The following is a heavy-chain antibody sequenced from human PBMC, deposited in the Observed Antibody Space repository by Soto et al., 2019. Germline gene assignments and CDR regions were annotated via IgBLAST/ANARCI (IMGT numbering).Heavy chain of an antibody. Sequence: EVQLVQSGAEVKKPGESLKISCKGSGYSFTSYWIGWVRQMPGKGLEWMGIIYPGDSDTRYSPSFQGQVTISADKSIGTAYLQWSSLKASDTAMYYCARHYTPRFLEWSRESLEIGYWGQGTLVTVSS. CDR1: GYSFTSYW. D-gene: IGHD3-3*01. V-gene: IGHV5-51*01. J-gene: IGHJ4*02. CDR3: ARHYTPRFLEWSRESLEIGY. CDR2: IYPGDSDT.